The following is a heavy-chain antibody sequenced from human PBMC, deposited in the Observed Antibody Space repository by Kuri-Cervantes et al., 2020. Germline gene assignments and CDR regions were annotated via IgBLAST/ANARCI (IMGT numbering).Heavy chain of an antibody. D-gene: IGHD5-24*01. CDR1: GFTFSSYD. V-gene: IGHV3-13*01. J-gene: IGHJ3*02. CDR3: ARGPDGAFDI. CDR2: IGTAGDT. Sequence: GESLKISCAASGFTFSSYDMHWVRQATGKGLEWVSAIGTAGDTYYPGSVKGRFTISRDNAKNSLYLQMNSLRDEDTAVYYCARGPDGAFDIWGQGTMVIVSS.